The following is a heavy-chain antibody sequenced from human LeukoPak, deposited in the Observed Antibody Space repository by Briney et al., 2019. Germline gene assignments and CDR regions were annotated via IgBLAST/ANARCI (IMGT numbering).Heavy chain of an antibody. J-gene: IGHJ3*02. Sequence: SETLSLTCTVSGGSISSSSYYWGWIRQPPGKGLEWIGSIYYSGSTYYNPSLKSRVTISVDTSKNQFSLKLSSVTAADTAVYYCASLAVAGTGDAFDIWGQGTMATVSS. CDR2: IYYSGST. D-gene: IGHD6-19*01. V-gene: IGHV4-39*01. CDR3: ASLAVAGTGDAFDI. CDR1: GGSISSSSYY.